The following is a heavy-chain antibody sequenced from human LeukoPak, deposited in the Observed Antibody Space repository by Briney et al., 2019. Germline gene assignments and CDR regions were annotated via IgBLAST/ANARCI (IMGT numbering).Heavy chain of an antibody. CDR2: ITTINDI. Sequence: PGGSLRLSCAASGLSFRNYVMAWVRQAPGKGLEWVSSITTINDIYYSDSVKGRFTISRDNSKSTLYLQMDSLRAEDTAVYYCAKDGGSYTGYFDYWGPGTLVTVSS. J-gene: IGHJ4*02. D-gene: IGHD1-26*01. CDR1: GLSFRNYV. CDR3: AKDGGSYTGYFDY. V-gene: IGHV3-23*05.